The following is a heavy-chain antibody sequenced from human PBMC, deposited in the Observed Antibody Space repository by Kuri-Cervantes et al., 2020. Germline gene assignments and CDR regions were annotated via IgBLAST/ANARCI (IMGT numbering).Heavy chain of an antibody. Sequence: GGPLRPPCAPSGFTFSSYAMHWVRQAPGKGLEWVAVISYDGSNKYYADSVKGRFTISRDNSKNTLYLQMNSLRAEDTAVYYCALGDYYYYGMDVWGQGTTVTVSS. V-gene: IGHV3-30-3*01. CDR2: ISYDGSNK. J-gene: IGHJ6*02. CDR3: ALGDYYYYGMDV. CDR1: GFTFSSYA. D-gene: IGHD3-16*01.